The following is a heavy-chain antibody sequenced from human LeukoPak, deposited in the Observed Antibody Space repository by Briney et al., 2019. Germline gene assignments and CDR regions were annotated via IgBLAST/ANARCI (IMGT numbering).Heavy chain of an antibody. D-gene: IGHD3-22*01. V-gene: IGHV1-58*02. Sequence: GTSVKVSCKASGFTFTSSAMQWVRQARGQSLEWIGWIVVGSGNTNYAQKFQERVTITRDMSTSTAYMELSSLRSEDTAVYYCAAAPYYYDSSGYYPFDYWGQGTLVTVSS. CDR3: AAAPYYYDSSGYYPFDY. CDR2: IVVGSGNT. CDR1: GFTFTSSA. J-gene: IGHJ4*02.